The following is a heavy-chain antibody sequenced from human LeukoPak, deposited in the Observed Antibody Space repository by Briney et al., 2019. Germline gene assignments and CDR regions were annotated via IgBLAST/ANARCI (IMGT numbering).Heavy chain of an antibody. CDR1: GFTFSSYW. CDR3: ARVKGGYPFAY. D-gene: IGHD3-22*01. J-gene: IGHJ4*02. V-gene: IGHV3-7*01. CDR2: IKQEGSEK. Sequence: PGGSLRLSCAASGFTFSSYWMSWVRQAPGKGLEWVANIKQEGSEKYYVDSVKGRFTISRDNAKNSLYLQMNSLRAEDTAVYYCARVKGGYPFAYWGQGTLVTVSS.